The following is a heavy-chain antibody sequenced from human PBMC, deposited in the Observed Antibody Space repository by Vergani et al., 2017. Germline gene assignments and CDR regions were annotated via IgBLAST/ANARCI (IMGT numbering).Heavy chain of an antibody. CDR3: ARQGYCSSTSCYGYDYYSGMDV. CDR1: GGTFSSYT. Sequence: QVQLVQSGAEVKKPGSSVKVSCKASGGTFSSYTISWVRQAPGQGLEWMGRIIPILGIANYAQKFQGRVTITADKSTSTAYMELSSLRSEDTAVYYCARQGYCSSTSCYGYDYYSGMDVWGQGTTVTVSS. J-gene: IGHJ6*02. V-gene: IGHV1-69*02. CDR2: IIPILGIA. D-gene: IGHD2-2*01.